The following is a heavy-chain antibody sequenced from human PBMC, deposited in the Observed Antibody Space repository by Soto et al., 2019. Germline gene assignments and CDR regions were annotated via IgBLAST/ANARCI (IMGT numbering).Heavy chain of an antibody. CDR2: ISGSGGNT. J-gene: IGHJ5*01. CDR3: ARALGVNWFDS. D-gene: IGHD2-8*01. V-gene: IGHV3-23*01. CDR1: GFTFSSYA. Sequence: EVQLLESGGGLVQPGGSLRLSCAASGFTFSSYAMNWVRQAPGKGLEWVSGISGSGGNTYYADSVKGRFTISRDNSKNTLYLQMYSLRAGDMAVYYCARALGVNWFDSWGQGTLVTVSS.